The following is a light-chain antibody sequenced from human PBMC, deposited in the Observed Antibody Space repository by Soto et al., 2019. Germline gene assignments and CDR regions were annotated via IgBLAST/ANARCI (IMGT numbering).Light chain of an antibody. J-gene: IGKJ2*01. CDR2: GAS. Sequence: EIVLTQSPGTLSLSPGEGATLSCRASQSVSSSYLAWYQQKPGQAPRLLIYGASSRATGIPDRFSGSGSGTDFTLIISRLDPEDFAVYYCHQYGSSPYTFGQGTKLEIK. CDR1: QSVSSSY. CDR3: HQYGSSPYT. V-gene: IGKV3-20*01.